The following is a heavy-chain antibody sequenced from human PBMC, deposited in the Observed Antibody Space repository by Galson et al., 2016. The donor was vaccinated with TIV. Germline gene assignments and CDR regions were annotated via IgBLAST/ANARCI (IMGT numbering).Heavy chain of an antibody. CDR1: GFTFSYYG. CDR2: IGYDGSNE. D-gene: IGHD4-17*01. J-gene: IGHJ4*02. Sequence: SLRLSCAASGFTFSYYGMHWVRQAPGKGLEWVAVIGYDGSNENYADSVRGRFTISRDNSKNTLFLQMNGLRVEDTATYYCARDPRLYGDYLLGYFDYWGQGTLVTVSS. V-gene: IGHV3-33*01. CDR3: ARDPRLYGDYLLGYFDY.